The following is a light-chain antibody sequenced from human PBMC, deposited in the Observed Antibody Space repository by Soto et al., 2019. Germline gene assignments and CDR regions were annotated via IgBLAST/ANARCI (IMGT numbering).Light chain of an antibody. CDR2: DAS. CDR3: QQRKYWPPLT. V-gene: IGKV3-11*01. CDR1: QNVDVY. J-gene: IGKJ4*01. Sequence: ETVLTQSPATLSLSPGERATLSCRTSQNVDVYVAWYQQKTGQAPRLLIYDASNRADGIPARFSGSGSATDFTLPNSSLEHQDFAVYYCQQRKYWPPLTFGGGTKVEMK.